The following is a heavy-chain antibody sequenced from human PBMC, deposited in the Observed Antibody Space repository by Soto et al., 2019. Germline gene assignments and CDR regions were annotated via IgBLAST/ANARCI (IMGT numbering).Heavy chain of an antibody. Sequence: QVQLVESGGGVVQPGRSLRLSCAASGFTFSNYGMHGVRQAPGKGLEWVAVISYDGSNKYYADSVKGRFTISRDNSKNTLYLQMNSRTAEDTAVYYCAEREGYWGQGTLVTVSS. CDR2: ISYDGSNK. CDR1: GFTFSNYG. J-gene: IGHJ4*02. V-gene: IGHV3-30*03. CDR3: AEREGY.